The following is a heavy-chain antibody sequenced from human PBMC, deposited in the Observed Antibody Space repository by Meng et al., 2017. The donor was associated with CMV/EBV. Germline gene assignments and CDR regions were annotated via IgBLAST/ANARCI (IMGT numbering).Heavy chain of an antibody. CDR1: GFTFSSYS. D-gene: IGHD5-18*01. Sequence: GESLKISWAASGFTFSSYSMNGVRQAPGKGLEWVSSISSSSSYIYYADSVKGRFTISRDNAKNSLYLQRNSLRAEDTAVYYCAREEYSHGLEYYYYGMDVWGQGTTVTVSS. CDR3: AREEYSHGLEYYYYGMDV. V-gene: IGHV3-21*01. CDR2: ISSSSSYI. J-gene: IGHJ6*02.